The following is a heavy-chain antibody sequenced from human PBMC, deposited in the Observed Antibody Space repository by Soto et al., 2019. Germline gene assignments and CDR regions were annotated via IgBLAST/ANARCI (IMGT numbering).Heavy chain of an antibody. V-gene: IGHV4-4*07. CDR3: ARISGGPIC. CDR2: IHTAGGT. CDR1: GDSISGYY. J-gene: IGHJ4*02. Sequence: SETLSLTCAVSGDSISGYYWNWFRQPAGKRLEWIGRIHTAGGTNYNPSLRSRVNMSVDTSKKELSLKSSSVTAADTAVYYCARISGGPICWGQGTLVTVSS.